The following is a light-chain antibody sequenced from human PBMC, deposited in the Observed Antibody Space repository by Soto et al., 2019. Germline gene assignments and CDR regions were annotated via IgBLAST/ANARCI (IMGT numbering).Light chain of an antibody. CDR1: QSVSSSY. J-gene: IGKJ1*01. V-gene: IGKV3-20*01. CDR2: GAS. CDR3: QQYGSSPPWT. Sequence: EIVLTQSPGTLSLSPGERATLSCRASQSVSSSYLAWYQQKPGQAPRLLIYGASSRATGIPDSFSGSGSGTDFTLTISRLEPGDFAVYYCQQYGSSPPWTFGQGTKVEIK.